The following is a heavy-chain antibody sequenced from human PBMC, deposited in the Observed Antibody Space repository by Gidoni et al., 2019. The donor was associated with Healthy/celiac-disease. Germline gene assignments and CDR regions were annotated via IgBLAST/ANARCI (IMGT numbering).Heavy chain of an antibody. J-gene: IGHJ3*02. Sequence: QVQLVQSGAEVKKPGASVTVSCKASGYPFTSYAMHWVRQAPGQRLEWMGWINAGNGNTKYSQKFQGRVTITRDTSASTAYMELSSLRSEDTAVYYCARVLGIAEAFDIWGQGTMVTVSS. CDR1: GYPFTSYA. D-gene: IGHD6-13*01. CDR2: INAGNGNT. CDR3: ARVLGIAEAFDI. V-gene: IGHV1-3*01.